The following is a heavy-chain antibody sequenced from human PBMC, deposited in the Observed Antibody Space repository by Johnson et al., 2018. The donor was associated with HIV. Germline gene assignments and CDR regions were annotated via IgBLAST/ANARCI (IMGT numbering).Heavy chain of an antibody. CDR2: ISYDGSNK. CDR1: GFTFSSYA. D-gene: IGHD3-16*01. CDR3: ARRDDLRNGAFDI. Sequence: QVQLVESGGGVVQPGRSLRLSCAASGFTFSSYAMHWVRQAPGKGLEWVAVISYDGSNKYYADSVKGRFTISRDNSKNTLYLQMNSLRAEDTAVYYCARRDDLRNGAFDIWGQGTMVTVSS. J-gene: IGHJ3*02. V-gene: IGHV3-30*04.